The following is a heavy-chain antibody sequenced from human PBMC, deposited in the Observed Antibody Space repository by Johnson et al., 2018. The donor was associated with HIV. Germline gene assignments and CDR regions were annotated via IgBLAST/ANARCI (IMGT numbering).Heavy chain of an antibody. D-gene: IGHD3-16*01. J-gene: IGHJ3*02. Sequence: VQLVESGGGLVQPGGSLRLSCAASGFTFSSYWMNWVRQAPGKGLEWVANIKEDVSEKYYVESVRGRFTISRDNAKNSLYLQMNSLRAEDTAVYYCAREGEPDGFDIWGQGTMVTVSS. CDR1: GFTFSSYW. CDR3: AREGEPDGFDI. CDR2: IKEDVSEK. V-gene: IGHV3-7*01.